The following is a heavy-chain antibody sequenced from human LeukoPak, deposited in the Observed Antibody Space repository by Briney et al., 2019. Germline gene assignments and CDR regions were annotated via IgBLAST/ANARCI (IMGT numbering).Heavy chain of an antibody. J-gene: IGHJ4*02. CDR2: IRYDESKK. CDR1: GFTFSSYG. Sequence: GGSLRLSCAASGFTFSSYGMHWVRQAPGKGLEWVAFIRYDESKKYYADSVKGRFTISRDNSKNTLYLQMNSLRAEDTAVYYCAKVQQQLVREFDYWGQGTLVTVSS. V-gene: IGHV3-30*02. D-gene: IGHD6-13*01. CDR3: AKVQQQLVREFDY.